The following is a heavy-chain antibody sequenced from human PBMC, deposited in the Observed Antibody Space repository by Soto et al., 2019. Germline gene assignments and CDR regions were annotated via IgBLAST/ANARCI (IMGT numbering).Heavy chain of an antibody. D-gene: IGHD3-10*01. CDR1: GFSFSSYD. V-gene: IGHV3-48*02. CDR2: IISSSGST. J-gene: IGHJ5*02. Sequence: EVQLVESGGGVVQPGESLRLSCAASGFSFSSYDMNWVRQAPGKGLEWVSYIISSSGSTYYADSVKGRFTISRDTAKNSLYLQMNSRRDEDTAVYYCARGRGVQGYNWFDPWGQGTLVTVSS. CDR3: ARGRGVQGYNWFDP.